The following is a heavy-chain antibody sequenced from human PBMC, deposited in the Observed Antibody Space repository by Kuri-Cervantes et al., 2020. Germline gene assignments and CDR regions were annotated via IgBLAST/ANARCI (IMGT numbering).Heavy chain of an antibody. CDR1: GYTFTGYY. CDR2: INPNSGGT. Sequence: ASVKVSCKASGYTFTGYYMHWVRQAPGQGLEWMGWINPNSGGTNYAQKFQGRVTMTRDTSISTAYMELSRLRSDDAAVYYCARVGFSLTSAFDIWGQGTMVTVSS. CDR3: ARVGFSLTSAFDI. D-gene: IGHD3-16*02. V-gene: IGHV1-2*02. J-gene: IGHJ3*02.